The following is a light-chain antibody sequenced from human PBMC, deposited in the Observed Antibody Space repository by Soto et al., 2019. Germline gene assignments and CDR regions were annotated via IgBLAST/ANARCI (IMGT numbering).Light chain of an antibody. J-gene: IGKJ5*01. CDR1: QSVSNY. CDR2: AAS. CDR3: QQYNNWPPIT. V-gene: IGKV3D-15*01. Sequence: EIVLPQSPATLSLSPGERVTLSCRASQSVSNYLAWYQQKPGQAPRLLVSAASNRATGIPARFSGSGSGTEFTLTISSLQSEDFAVYFCQQYNNWPPITFGQGTRLEIK.